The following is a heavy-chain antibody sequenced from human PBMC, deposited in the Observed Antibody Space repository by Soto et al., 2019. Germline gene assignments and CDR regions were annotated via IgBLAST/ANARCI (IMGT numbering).Heavy chain of an antibody. V-gene: IGHV3-15*01. CDR2: IKSKTDGGTT. CDR1: GFTFSNAW. CDR3: TTARFLEWLDAFDI. D-gene: IGHD3-3*01. Sequence: PGGSLRLSCAASGFTFSNAWMSWVRQAPGKGLEWVGRIKSKTDGGTTDYAAPVKGRFTISRDDSKNTLYLQMNSLKTEDTAVYYCTTARFLEWLDAFDIWGQGTMVTVSS. J-gene: IGHJ3*02.